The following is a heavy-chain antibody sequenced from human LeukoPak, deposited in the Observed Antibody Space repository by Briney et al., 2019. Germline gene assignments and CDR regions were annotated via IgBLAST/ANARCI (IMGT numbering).Heavy chain of an antibody. V-gene: IGHV3-21*01. J-gene: IGHJ5*02. CDR1: GFTFSSYS. CDR2: ISSSSSYI. D-gene: IGHD3-22*01. CDR3: ARDGNYYDSSGYLKFDP. Sequence: GGSLRLSSAAAGFTFSSYSMNWVRQAPGKGLEWVSSISSSSSYIYYADSVKGRFTISRDNAKNSLYLQMNSLRAEDTAVYYCARDGNYYDSSGYLKFDPWGQGTLVTVPS.